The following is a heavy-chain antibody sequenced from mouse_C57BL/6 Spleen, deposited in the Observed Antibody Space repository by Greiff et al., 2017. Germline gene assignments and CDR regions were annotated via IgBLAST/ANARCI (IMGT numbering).Heavy chain of an antibody. J-gene: IGHJ3*01. CDR3: ARDTLYGSSLWFAY. V-gene: IGHV1-64*01. CDR2: INRNSGST. D-gene: IGHD1-1*01. CDR1: GYTFTSYW. Sequence: VQLQQPGAELVKPGASVKLSCKASGYTFTSYWMPWVKQRPGQGLEWIGMINRNSGSTNYTENVKGRVTLTVDKSSSTTYTQLSSLTSEDSAVYDSARDTLYGSSLWFAYWGQGTLVTVSA.